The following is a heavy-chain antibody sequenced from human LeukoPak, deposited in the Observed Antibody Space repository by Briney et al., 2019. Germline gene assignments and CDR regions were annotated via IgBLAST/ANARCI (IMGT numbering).Heavy chain of an antibody. CDR3: ARERVVVVVPAAMEYYYYGMDV. CDR1: GFTFSSYG. Sequence: PGGSLGLSCAASGFTFSSYGMHWVRQAPGKGLEWVAVIWYDGSNKYYADSVKGRFTISRDNSKNTLYLQMNSLRAEDTAVYYCARERVVVVVPAAMEYYYYGMDVWGEGTTVTVSS. D-gene: IGHD2-2*01. V-gene: IGHV3-33*01. J-gene: IGHJ6*04. CDR2: IWYDGSNK.